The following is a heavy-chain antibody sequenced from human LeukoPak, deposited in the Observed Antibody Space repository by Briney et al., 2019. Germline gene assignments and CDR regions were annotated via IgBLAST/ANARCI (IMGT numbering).Heavy chain of an antibody. CDR3: AGVGGYSGYDAPYYFDY. Sequence: GGSLRLSCAASGFTFSSYSMNWVRQAPGKGLEWVSSISSSSSYIYYADSVKGRFTISRDNAKNSLYLQMNSLRAEDTAVYYCAGVGGYSGYDAPYYFDYWGQGTLVTVSS. CDR2: ISSSSSYI. J-gene: IGHJ4*02. D-gene: IGHD5-12*01. V-gene: IGHV3-21*01. CDR1: GFTFSSYS.